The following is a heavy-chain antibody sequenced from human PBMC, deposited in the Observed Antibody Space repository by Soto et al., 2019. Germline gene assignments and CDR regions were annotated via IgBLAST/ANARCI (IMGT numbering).Heavy chain of an antibody. CDR3: ARGSSAWAPDY. D-gene: IGHD6-19*01. V-gene: IGHV4-59*01. CDR2: IYYSGST. J-gene: IGHJ4*02. Sequence: SETLSLTCTVSGGSLSTYYWSWIRQPPGKGLEWIGYIYYSGSTNYNPSLKSRVTISVDTSKNQFSLKLSSVTAADTAVYYCARGSSAWAPDYWGQGTLVTVS. CDR1: GGSLSTYY.